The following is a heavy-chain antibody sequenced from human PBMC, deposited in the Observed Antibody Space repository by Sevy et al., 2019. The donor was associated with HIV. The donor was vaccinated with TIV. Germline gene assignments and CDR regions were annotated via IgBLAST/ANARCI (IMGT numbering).Heavy chain of an antibody. Sequence: GGSLRLSCAASGLTFSSYAMHWVRQAPGKGLEWVALISYDGSNKYYADSVKGRFTISRDNSKNTLYLQMNSLRAEDTAVYYCARDGAGRNFDYWGQGTLVTVSS. J-gene: IGHJ4*02. CDR1: GLTFSSYA. CDR2: ISYDGSNK. V-gene: IGHV3-30-3*01. D-gene: IGHD2-15*01. CDR3: ARDGAGRNFDY.